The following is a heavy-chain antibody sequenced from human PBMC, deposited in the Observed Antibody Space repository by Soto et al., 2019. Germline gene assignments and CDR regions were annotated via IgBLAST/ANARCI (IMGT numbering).Heavy chain of an antibody. Sequence: PSVKVSCKASGYTLTRYYMHWVRQAPGQGREGMGISNGSGGSTSDAQKLQGRVTMTRDTSTSTVYMELSCLRSEDTAVYYCARGGTFDIWGQGTMVTVSS. D-gene: IGHD3-16*01. J-gene: IGHJ3*02. CDR3: ARGGTFDI. CDR2: SNGSGGST. CDR1: GYTLTRYY. V-gene: IGHV1-46*03.